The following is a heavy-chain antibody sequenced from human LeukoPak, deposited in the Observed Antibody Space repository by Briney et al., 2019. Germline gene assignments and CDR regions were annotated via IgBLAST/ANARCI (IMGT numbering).Heavy chain of an antibody. CDR2: ISSSSSYI. Sequence: PGGSLRLSCAASGFTFSSYNMNWVRQAPGKGLEWVSSISSSSSYIYYADSVKGRFTISRDNAKNSLYLQMNSLRAEDTAVYYCARPRGVTDEHEFDPWGQGTLVTVSS. CDR1: GFTFSSYN. V-gene: IGHV3-21*01. D-gene: IGHD4-23*01. J-gene: IGHJ5*02. CDR3: ARPRGVTDEHEFDP.